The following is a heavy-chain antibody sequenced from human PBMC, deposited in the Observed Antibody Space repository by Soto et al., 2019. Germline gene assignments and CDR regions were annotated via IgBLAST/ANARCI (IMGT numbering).Heavy chain of an antibody. CDR2: IYYSGST. J-gene: IGHJ4*02. Sequence: PSETLSLTCTVSGGSISSYYWSWIRQPPGKGLEWIGYIYYSGSTNYNPSLKSRVTISVDTSKNQFSLKLSSVTAADTAVYYCAAVLGYSYEEYYFDYWGQGTLVTVSS. CDR1: GGSISSYY. CDR3: AAVLGYSYEEYYFDY. V-gene: IGHV4-59*01. D-gene: IGHD5-18*01.